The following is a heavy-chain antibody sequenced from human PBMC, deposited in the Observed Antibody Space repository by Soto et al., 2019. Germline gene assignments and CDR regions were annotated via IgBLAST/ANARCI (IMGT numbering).Heavy chain of an antibody. Sequence: QVQLVQSGAEVKKPGASVKVSCKASGYTFTSYGISWVRQAPGQGLEWMGWISAYNVNTNYAKKLQGRVTMTTDTSTRTAYMELRSLRSDDTAVYYCARGPKPPTKYNWFDPWGPGTLVTVSS. D-gene: IGHD1-1*01. CDR3: ARGPKPPTKYNWFDP. V-gene: IGHV1-18*01. CDR2: ISAYNVNT. CDR1: GYTFTSYG. J-gene: IGHJ5*02.